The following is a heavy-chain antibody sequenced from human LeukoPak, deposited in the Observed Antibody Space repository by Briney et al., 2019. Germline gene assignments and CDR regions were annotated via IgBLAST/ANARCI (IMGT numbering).Heavy chain of an antibody. J-gene: IGHJ4*02. Sequence: PSATLSLTCTVSGGSISSNNYYWGWIRQPPGKGLEWIGTIYYSGTTYYNPSLKTRVTISVDTSKNQFSLKLSSVTAADTAVYYCADYDSSGYYVDYWGQGTLVTVSS. CDR2: IYYSGTT. CDR3: ADYDSSGYYVDY. CDR1: GGSISSNNYY. D-gene: IGHD3-22*01. V-gene: IGHV4-39*01.